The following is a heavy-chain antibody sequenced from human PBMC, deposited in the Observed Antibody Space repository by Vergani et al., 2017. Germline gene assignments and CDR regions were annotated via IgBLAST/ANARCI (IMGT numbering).Heavy chain of an antibody. Sequence: QVQLVQSGAEVKKPGSSVKVSCKASGGTFSSYALSWVRQAPGQGLEWMGGIIPIFGTANYAQKFQGRVTITTDESTSTAYMELSSLRSEDTALYYCARRGYSYGDILLYYDMDVWGKGTTVTVSS. J-gene: IGHJ6*03. CDR3: ARRGYSYGDILLYYDMDV. D-gene: IGHD5-18*01. V-gene: IGHV1-69*01. CDR2: IIPIFGTA. CDR1: GGTFSSYA.